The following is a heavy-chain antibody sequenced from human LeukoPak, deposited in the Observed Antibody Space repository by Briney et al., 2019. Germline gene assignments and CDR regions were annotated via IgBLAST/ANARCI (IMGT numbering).Heavy chain of an antibody. J-gene: IGHJ4*02. CDR1: GYTFSNYG. V-gene: IGHV1-18*01. CDR3: ARGSGYEYFDY. D-gene: IGHD5-12*01. CDR2: ISAYNGNT. Sequence: ASVKVSCKASGYTFSNYGISWVRQAPGQGLEWMGWISAYNGNTNYAQRLQGRVTMTRDTSTSTVYMELSSLRSEDTAVYYCARGSGYEYFDYWGQGTLVTVSS.